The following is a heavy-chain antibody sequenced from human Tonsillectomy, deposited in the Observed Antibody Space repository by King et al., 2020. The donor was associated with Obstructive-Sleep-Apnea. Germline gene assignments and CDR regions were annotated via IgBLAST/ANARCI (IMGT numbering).Heavy chain of an antibody. CDR2: IKSKTDDGTT. D-gene: IGHD3-3*01. CDR3: TRYYDFWSGYPAPFDY. V-gene: IGHV3-15*01. J-gene: IGHJ4*02. Sequence: VQLVESGGGLVKPGGSLRLSCAASGFIFSNAWMSWVRQAPGKGLGWVGRIKSKTDDGTTDYAAPVKGRFTISRDDSKNTLYLQMNSLKTDDTAVYYCTRYYDFWSGYPAPFDYWGQGTLVTVSS. CDR1: GFIFSNAW.